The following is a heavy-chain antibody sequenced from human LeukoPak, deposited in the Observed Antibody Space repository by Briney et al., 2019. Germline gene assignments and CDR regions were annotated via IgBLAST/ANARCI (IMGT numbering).Heavy chain of an antibody. CDR2: ISSSGTTI. CDR3: ARDSDGWWHFDY. Sequence: QPGGSLRLSCAASGFTFSSYAMHWVRQAPGKGLEWVSSISSSGTTIYYADSVKGRFTISRGNAKNSLYLQMNSLRAEDTAVYYCARDSDGWWHFDYWGQGTLVTVSS. V-gene: IGHV3-48*04. D-gene: IGHD2-15*01. J-gene: IGHJ4*02. CDR1: GFTFSSYA.